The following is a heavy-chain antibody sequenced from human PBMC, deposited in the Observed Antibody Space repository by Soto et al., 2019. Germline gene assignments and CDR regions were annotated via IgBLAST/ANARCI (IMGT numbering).Heavy chain of an antibody. D-gene: IGHD2-15*01. V-gene: IGHV3-30-3*01. J-gene: IGHJ4*02. CDR2: ISYDGSNK. CDR1: GFTFSSYA. Sequence: GGSLRLSCAASGFTFSSYAMHWVRQAPGKGLEWVAVISYDGSNKYYADSVKGRFTISRDNSKNTLYLQMNSLRAEDTAVYYCAREANGGKPFDYCGQGTLGIVSS. CDR3: AREANGGKPFDY.